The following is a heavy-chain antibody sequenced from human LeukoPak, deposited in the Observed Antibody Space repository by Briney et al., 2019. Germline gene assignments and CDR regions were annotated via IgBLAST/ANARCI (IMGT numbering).Heavy chain of an antibody. J-gene: IGHJ4*02. CDR2: IKQDGSEE. Sequence: GGSLRLSCAASGFTFSSYWMSWVRQAPGKGLEWVANIKQDGSEEVYVDSVKGRFTISRDNAKNSLFLQMNTLRAEDTAVYYCAKAPSIAAAGTFDYWGQGTLVTVSS. D-gene: IGHD6-13*01. CDR3: AKAPSIAAAGTFDY. V-gene: IGHV3-7*05. CDR1: GFTFSSYW.